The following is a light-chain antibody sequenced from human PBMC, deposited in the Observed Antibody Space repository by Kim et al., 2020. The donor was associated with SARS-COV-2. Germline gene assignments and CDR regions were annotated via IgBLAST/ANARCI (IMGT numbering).Light chain of an antibody. CDR1: QSVRSN. CDR3: QEYNSWPPYN. CDR2: GAS. Sequence: EIVMTRFPATLSVSPGERATLSCRASQSVRSNLAWYQQKPGQAPRLLIYGASTRATGIPARFSGSGSGTEFTLIISSLQSEDFAVYYCQEYNSWPPYNFGLGTKLEI. J-gene: IGKJ2*01. V-gene: IGKV3-15*01.